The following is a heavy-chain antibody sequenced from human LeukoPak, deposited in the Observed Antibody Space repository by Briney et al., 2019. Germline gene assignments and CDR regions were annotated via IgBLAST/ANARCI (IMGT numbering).Heavy chain of an antibody. CDR3: AGDVATGSVWYFDL. CDR2: ISAYNGNT. V-gene: IGHV1-18*01. J-gene: IGHJ2*01. D-gene: IGHD5-12*01. CDR1: GYTFTSYG. Sequence: ASVKVSCKASGYTFTSYGISWVRQAPGQGLEWMGWISAYNGNTNYAKKLQGRVTMTTDTATSTAYMEPRSLRSDGTAVYYCAGDVATGSVWYFDLWGRGTLVTVSS.